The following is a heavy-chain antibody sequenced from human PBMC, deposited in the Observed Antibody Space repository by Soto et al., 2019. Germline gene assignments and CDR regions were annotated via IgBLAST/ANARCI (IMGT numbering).Heavy chain of an antibody. V-gene: IGHV3-13*05. CDR1: GLFLNNYD. J-gene: IGHJ6*02. CDR3: ARAYTGQLPRRGDYYYALDV. CDR2: IGAADDP. Sequence: VGSGLFLNNYDMHWVRQVRGKGLEWVSAIGAADDPYYSVSVKGRFIVSRDNAQKSLYLQMNNLRAADTAVYFCARAYTGQLPRRGDYYYALDVWGRGTTVTAP. D-gene: IGHD2-2*01.